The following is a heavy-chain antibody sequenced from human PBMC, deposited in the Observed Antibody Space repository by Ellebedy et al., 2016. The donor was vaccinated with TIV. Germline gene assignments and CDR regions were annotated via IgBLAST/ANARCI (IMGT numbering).Heavy chain of an antibody. D-gene: IGHD4-23*01. CDR2: INWNGDIT. J-gene: IGHJ4*02. CDR3: ARHSYGGNSGLDY. CDR1: GFTFADYA. Sequence: GGSLRLSCAASGFTFADYAMSWVRQVPGKGLVWLSDINWNGDITTYTDAVRGRFTVSRDNAKNSLSVQINSLGAEDTALYFCARHSYGGNSGLDYWGRGILVTVSS. V-gene: IGHV3-20*04.